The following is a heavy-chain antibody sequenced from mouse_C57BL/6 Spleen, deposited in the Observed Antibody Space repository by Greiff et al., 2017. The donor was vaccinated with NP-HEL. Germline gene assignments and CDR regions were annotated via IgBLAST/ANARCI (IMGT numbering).Heavy chain of an antibody. Sequence: EVQLQQSGPELVKPGASVKISCKASGYTFTDYYMNWVKQSHGKSLEWIGDINPNNGGTSYNQKFKGKATLTVDKSSSTAYMELRSLTSEDSAVYYCARRIRDYDYDDWFAYWGQGTLVTVSA. CDR3: ARRIRDYDYDDWFAY. V-gene: IGHV1-26*01. CDR1: GYTFTDYY. CDR2: INPNNGGT. D-gene: IGHD2-4*01. J-gene: IGHJ3*01.